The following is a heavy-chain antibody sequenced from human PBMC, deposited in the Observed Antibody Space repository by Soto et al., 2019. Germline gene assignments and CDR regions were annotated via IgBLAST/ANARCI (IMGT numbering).Heavy chain of an antibody. CDR1: GFTFSNYE. V-gene: IGHV3-64*01. J-gene: IGHJ6*03. CDR3: ARRGYGSRWPNVYMDV. D-gene: IGHD6-13*01. Sequence: EAQLVESGGGLVQPGGSLRLSCGASGFTFSNYEMHWVRKAPGKGLGYVSGISNNGAHTDYAKSVKGRFTISRDNSENTLYLQMGSLRAEDMALYYCARRGYGSRWPNVYMDVWGKGTTVTVSS. CDR2: ISNNGAHT.